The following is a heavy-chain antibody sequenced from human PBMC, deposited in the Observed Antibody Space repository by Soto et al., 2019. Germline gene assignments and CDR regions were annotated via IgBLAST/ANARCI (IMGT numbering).Heavy chain of an antibody. CDR3: ARASMIVVGSKKSNWFDP. V-gene: IGHV4-59*01. J-gene: IGHJ5*02. Sequence: SETLSLTCTVSGGSISSNYWSWIRQPPGKGLEWIGYIYYSGSTNYNPSLKSRVIISVDTSKNQFSLKVSSVTAADTAVYYCARASMIVVGSKKSNWFDPWGKGTLVTVYS. CDR1: GGSISSNY. D-gene: IGHD3-22*01. CDR2: IYYSGST.